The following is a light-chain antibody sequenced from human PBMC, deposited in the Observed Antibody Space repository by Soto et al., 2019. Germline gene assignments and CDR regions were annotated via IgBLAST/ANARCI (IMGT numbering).Light chain of an antibody. V-gene: IGKV3-15*01. CDR2: GAS. CDR1: QSVGSN. J-gene: IGKJ4*01. Sequence: ETVMTQSPATLSLSAGERATLXXRASQSVGSNLVWYQQKPGQAPRIXIYGASTRATGIPARFRGSGSGTEFTLTIDSLQSEDFAVYHCQQYDDWPPAFGGGTKVDIK. CDR3: QQYDDWPPA.